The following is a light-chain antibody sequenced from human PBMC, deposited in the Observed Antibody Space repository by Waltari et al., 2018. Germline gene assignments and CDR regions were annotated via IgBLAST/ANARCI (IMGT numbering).Light chain of an antibody. CDR2: VNNDGTY. J-gene: IGLJ2*01. CDR1: SGHSNDA. CDR3: ETEGLGIWR. Sequence: QLILTQSPSASASLGASLKLSCTMSSGHSNDAIAWLTRQTEKGPRYLMNVNNDGTYSKGDGIPDRFSGSSSGADRYLTSSSLQSEDDADYICETEGLGIWRFGGGNKLTVL. V-gene: IGLV4-69*01.